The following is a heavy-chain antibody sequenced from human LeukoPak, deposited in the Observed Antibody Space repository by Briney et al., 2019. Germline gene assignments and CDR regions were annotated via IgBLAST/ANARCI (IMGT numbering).Heavy chain of an antibody. J-gene: IGHJ4*02. CDR1: GFTFCNLW. CDR3: ASGGSYYRLFDY. CDR2: IKQDGSEK. Sequence: GGSLRLSCAASGFTFCNLWMSWVRQAPGKGQEWVANIKQDGSEKYYVQSVKGRFTISRDNAKNSLYLQMNSLRAEDTALYYCASGGSYYRLFDYWGQGTLVTVSS. V-gene: IGHV3-7*01. D-gene: IGHD1-26*01.